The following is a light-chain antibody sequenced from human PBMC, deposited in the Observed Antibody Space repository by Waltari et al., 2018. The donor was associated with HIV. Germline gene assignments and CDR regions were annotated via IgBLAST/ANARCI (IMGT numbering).Light chain of an antibody. Sequence: EIVMTQSPATLSLSPGERATLSCRASQSVSSNLAWYQQKPGLAPRLLIYGASTRATGIPARFSGIGSGTDFTLTISSLQSEDFAVYYCQQYNNWASWTFGQGTNVEI. J-gene: IGKJ1*01. CDR2: GAS. CDR3: QQYNNWASWT. V-gene: IGKV3-15*01. CDR1: QSVSSN.